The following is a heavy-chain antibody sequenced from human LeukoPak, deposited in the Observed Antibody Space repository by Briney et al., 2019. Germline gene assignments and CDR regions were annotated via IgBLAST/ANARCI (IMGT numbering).Heavy chain of an antibody. CDR1: GYTFTSYA. CDR2: INAGNGNT. V-gene: IGHV1-3*01. J-gene: IGHJ4*02. D-gene: IGHD3-22*01. Sequence: GASVKVSCKASGYTFTSYAMHWVRQAPGQRLEWMGWINAGNGNTKYSQKFQGRVTITRDTSASTAYMELSSLRSEDTAVYYCAREINEVGDSSGYYYFDYWGQGTLVTVSS. CDR3: AREINEVGDSSGYYYFDY.